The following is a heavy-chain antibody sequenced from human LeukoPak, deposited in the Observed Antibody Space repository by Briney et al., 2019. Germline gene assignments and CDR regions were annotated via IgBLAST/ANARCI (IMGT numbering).Heavy chain of an antibody. CDR3: ARERRDGYNYEGYFDY. J-gene: IGHJ4*02. Sequence: PGASVKVSCKASGYTFTGYYMHWVRQAPGQGLEWMGRIIPILGIANYAQKFQGRVTITADKSTSTAYMELSSLRSEDTAVYYCARERRDGYNYEGYFDYWGQGTLVTVSS. V-gene: IGHV1-69*04. D-gene: IGHD5-24*01. CDR1: GYTFTGYY. CDR2: IIPILGIA.